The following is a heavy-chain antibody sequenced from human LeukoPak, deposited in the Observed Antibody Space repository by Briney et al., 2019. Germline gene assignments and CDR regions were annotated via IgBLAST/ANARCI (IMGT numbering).Heavy chain of an antibody. CDR1: GGSISSSSYF. J-gene: IGHJ6*02. V-gene: IGHV4-39*01. CDR2: IDCSWTT. D-gene: IGHD6-19*01. Sequence: PSETLSLTCTVSGGSISSSSYFWGWIRQPPGEGLEWIASIDCSWTTYYNPSLKSRATISVDTSRNQFSLMLSSVTAADTAVYYCARHWSSSGWYTPLGYYYGMDVWGQGTTVTVSS. CDR3: ARHWSSSGWYTPLGYYYGMDV.